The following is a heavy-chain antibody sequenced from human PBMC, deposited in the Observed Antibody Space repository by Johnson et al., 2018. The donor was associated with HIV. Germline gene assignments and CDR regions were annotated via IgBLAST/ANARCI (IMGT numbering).Heavy chain of an antibody. CDR2: INQDGSEK. CDR3: ARDLDWVDGFDI. V-gene: IGHV3-7*01. CDR1: QFMFSRYW. D-gene: IGHD1-1*01. J-gene: IGHJ3*02. Sequence: VHLVESGGGLVQPGGSLRLSCAASQFMFSRYWMTWVRQAPGKGLEWVANINQDGSEKPYVDSVKGRFTISRDNAKNSLYLQMDSLRAEDTAVYYCARDLDWVDGFDIWGQGTMVSVSS.